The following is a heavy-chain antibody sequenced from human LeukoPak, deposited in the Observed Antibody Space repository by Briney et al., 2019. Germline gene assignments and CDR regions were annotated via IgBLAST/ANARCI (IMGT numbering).Heavy chain of an antibody. CDR2: IWYDGSNK. V-gene: IGHV3-33*01. CDR3: ARARNDYDSNGFSALDY. CDR1: GFTFSSYG. J-gene: IGHJ4*02. Sequence: GESLRLSCAASGFTFSSYGMHWVRQAPGKGLEWVAGIWYDGSNKNYADSVKGRFTVSRDNSKNTLYLQMNSLTVEDTAVYYCARARNDYDSNGFSALDYWGQGTLVTVSS. D-gene: IGHD3-22*01.